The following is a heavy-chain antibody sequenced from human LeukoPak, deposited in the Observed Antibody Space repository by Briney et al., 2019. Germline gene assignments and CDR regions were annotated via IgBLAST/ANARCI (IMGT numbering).Heavy chain of an antibody. CDR3: ARLYCSSTSCYISEQNFDY. J-gene: IGHJ4*02. Sequence: PGGSLRLSCAASGFTFSSYRMNWVRQAPGKGLEWVSSISSSSSYIYYADSVKGRFTISRDNAKNSLYLQMNSLRAEDTAVYYCARLYCSSTSCYISEQNFDYWGQGTLVTVSS. CDR2: ISSSSSYI. CDR1: GFTFSSYR. D-gene: IGHD2-2*02. V-gene: IGHV3-21*01.